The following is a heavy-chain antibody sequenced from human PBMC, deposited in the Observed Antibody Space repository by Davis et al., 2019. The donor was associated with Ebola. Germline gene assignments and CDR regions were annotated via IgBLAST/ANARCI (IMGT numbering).Heavy chain of an antibody. Sequence: SETLSLTCVVYGGSFSGYDWSWIRQPPGKGLEWIGEINHSGSTNYNPSLKSRVTISVDTSKNQFSLKLSSVTAADTAVYYCARVRGYSYIDYWGQGTLVTVSS. CDR2: INHSGST. CDR1: GGSFSGYD. D-gene: IGHD5-18*01. CDR3: ARVRGYSYIDY. J-gene: IGHJ4*02. V-gene: IGHV4-34*01.